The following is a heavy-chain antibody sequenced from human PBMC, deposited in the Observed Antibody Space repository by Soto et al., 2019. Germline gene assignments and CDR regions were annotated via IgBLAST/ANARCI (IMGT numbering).Heavy chain of an antibody. CDR1: GGTFSSYT. V-gene: IGHV1-69*02. CDR2: IIPNLGIA. D-gene: IGHD3-22*01. J-gene: IGHJ4*02. CDR3: ARGDSNDPHSFDY. Sequence: QVQLVQSGAEVKKPGSSVKVSCKASGGTFSSYTISWVRQAPGQGLEWMGRIIPNLGIANYAQKFQGRVTITADKSTSTAYMELSSLRSEDTAVYYCARGDSNDPHSFDYWGQGTLFTVSS.